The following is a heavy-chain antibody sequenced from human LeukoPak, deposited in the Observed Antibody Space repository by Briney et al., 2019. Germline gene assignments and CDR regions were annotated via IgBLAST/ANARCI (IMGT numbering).Heavy chain of an antibody. Sequence: GASVKVSCKASGYTFTSCYMHWVRQAPGQGLEWMGIINPSGGSTSYAQKFQGRVTMTRDTSTSTVYMELSSLRSEDTAVYYCARVGYSNYGPYYFDYWGQGTLVTVSS. J-gene: IGHJ4*02. CDR1: GYTFTSCY. D-gene: IGHD4-11*01. CDR3: ARVGYSNYGPYYFDY. CDR2: INPSGGST. V-gene: IGHV1-46*01.